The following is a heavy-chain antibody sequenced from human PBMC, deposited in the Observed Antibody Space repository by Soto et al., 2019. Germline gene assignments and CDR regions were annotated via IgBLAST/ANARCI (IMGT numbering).Heavy chain of an antibody. Sequence: VGSLRLSCASSGFPFNSYAIHLVRQAPGKGLDWVAVISYDGNNKYYSASVKGRLTISRDNSKNTVSLQMXSIRADDTAVYYCARDRLRYFECLCNLDYWGQGAPVTVAS. CDR3: ARDRLRYFECLCNLDY. D-gene: IGHD3-9*01. V-gene: IGHV3-30-3*01. CDR2: ISYDGNNK. CDR1: GFPFNSYA. J-gene: IGHJ4*02.